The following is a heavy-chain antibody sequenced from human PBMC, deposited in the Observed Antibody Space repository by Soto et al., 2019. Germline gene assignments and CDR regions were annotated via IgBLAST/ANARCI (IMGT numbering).Heavy chain of an antibody. J-gene: IGHJ4*02. V-gene: IGHV3-30*18. D-gene: IGHD3-9*01. CDR3: AKGGLVIDY. CDR2: ISYDGSNK. CDR1: GFIFSSYG. Sequence: QVQLVESGGGVVQPGRSLRLSCAASGFIFSSYGMHWVRQAPGKGLEWVAVISYDGSNKYYADSVKGRFTISRDNSKNTLYLQMNSLKAEDTAVYYCAKGGLVIDYWGQGTLVTVSS.